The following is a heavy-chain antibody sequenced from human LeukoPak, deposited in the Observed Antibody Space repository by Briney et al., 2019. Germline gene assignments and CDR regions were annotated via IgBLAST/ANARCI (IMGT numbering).Heavy chain of an antibody. CDR1: GFSFNNYW. CDR3: ARIGYSSSSIDY. D-gene: IGHD6-6*01. Sequence: AGGSLRLSCAVSGFSFNNYWMSWVRQAPGKGLEWVANIKQDGSVKYYVDSVKGRLTISRDNAKNSLFLEIHSLRVEDTAMYYCARIGYSSSSIDYWGQGTLVIVSS. V-gene: IGHV3-7*01. J-gene: IGHJ4*02. CDR2: IKQDGSVK.